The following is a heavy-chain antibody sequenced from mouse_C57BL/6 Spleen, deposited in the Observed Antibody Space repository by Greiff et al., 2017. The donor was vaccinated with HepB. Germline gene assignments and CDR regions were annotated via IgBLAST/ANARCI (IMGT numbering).Heavy chain of an antibody. Sequence: VQLQQSGPELVKPGASVKISCKASGYTFTDYYMNWVKQSHGKSLEWIGDINPNNGGTSYNQKFKGKATLTVDKSSSTAYMELRSLTSEDSAVYYCAKNYYGSSYGGDAMDYWGQGTSVTVSS. CDR3: AKNYYGSSYGGDAMDY. CDR1: GYTFTDYY. J-gene: IGHJ4*01. D-gene: IGHD1-1*01. V-gene: IGHV1-26*01. CDR2: INPNNGGT.